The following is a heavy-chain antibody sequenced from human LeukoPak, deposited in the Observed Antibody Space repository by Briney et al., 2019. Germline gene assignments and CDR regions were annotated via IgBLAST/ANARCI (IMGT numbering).Heavy chain of an antibody. D-gene: IGHD4-17*01. Sequence: QPGGSLRLSCAASGFTFSSYAMHWVRQAPGKGLEWVGILSYDGTNTYYGESVKGRFTISRDNSQNTVYLQMNSLRAEDTAVYYCAKGGTSVTRYVDYWGQGTLVTVSS. CDR2: LSYDGTNT. CDR1: GFTFSSYA. CDR3: AKGGTSVTRYVDY. V-gene: IGHV3-30*04. J-gene: IGHJ4*02.